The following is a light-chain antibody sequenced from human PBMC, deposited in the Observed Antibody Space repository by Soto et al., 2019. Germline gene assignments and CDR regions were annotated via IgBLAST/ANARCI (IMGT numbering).Light chain of an antibody. CDR1: SSNIGTIT. CDR2: YNN. CDR3: AAWDDTLKRYV. Sequence: QPVLAQPPSASGTPGQRVTISCSGSSSNIGTITVNWYQHLPGTAPKLLIYYNNQRPSGVPDRFSGSKSGTSASLAISGLQSEDESDYYCAAWDDTLKRYVFGTGTKVTVL. V-gene: IGLV1-44*01. J-gene: IGLJ1*01.